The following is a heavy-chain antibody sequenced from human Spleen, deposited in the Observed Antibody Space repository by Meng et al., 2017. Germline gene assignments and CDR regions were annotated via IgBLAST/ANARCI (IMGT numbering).Heavy chain of an antibody. V-gene: IGHV4-34*01. D-gene: IGHD4-11*01. J-gene: IGHJ4*02. Sequence: QVKLQRWGAGLLKPSETLSLTCAVYGGSFSGYYWSWIRQPPGKGLEWIGEINHSGSTNYNPSLESRATISVDTSQNNLSLKLSSVTAADSAVYYCARGPTTMAHDFDYWGQGTLVTVSS. CDR1: GGSFSGYY. CDR3: ARGPTTMAHDFDY. CDR2: INHSGST.